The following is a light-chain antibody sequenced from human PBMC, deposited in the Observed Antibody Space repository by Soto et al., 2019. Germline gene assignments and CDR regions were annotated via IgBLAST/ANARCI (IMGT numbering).Light chain of an antibody. V-gene: IGKV3-15*01. J-gene: IGKJ1*01. Sequence: EIVMTQSPGTLSLSPGERATLSCRASQSVSTNLAWYQQIPGQAPRLLIYGASTRATGIPARFSGSGSGTEFTLAISKLRSEAFVVYSCQQYNDWHQTFGLGTKVDIK. CDR2: GAS. CDR3: QQYNDWHQT. CDR1: QSVSTN.